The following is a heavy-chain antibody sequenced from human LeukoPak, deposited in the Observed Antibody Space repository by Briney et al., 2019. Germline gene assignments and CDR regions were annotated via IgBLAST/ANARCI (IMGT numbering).Heavy chain of an antibody. CDR2: ISAYNGNT. CDR1: GYTFTSYG. J-gene: IGHJ4*02. CDR3: ASVAAAASLDY. D-gene: IGHD6-13*01. Sequence: GASVKVSCKASGYTFTSYGISWVRQAPGQGLEWMGWISAYNGNTNYAQKLQGRVTITTETSTSTAYMELLSLSSDAAAVYCCASVAAAASLDYWGQGTLVTVSS. V-gene: IGHV1-18*01.